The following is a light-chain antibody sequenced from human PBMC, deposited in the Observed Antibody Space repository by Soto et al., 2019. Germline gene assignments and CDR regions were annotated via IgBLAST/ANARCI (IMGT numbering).Light chain of an antibody. J-gene: IGLJ1*01. Sequence: QSVLTQPPSVSGSPGQSVTISCTGTNSDVGSHNRVSWYQQPPGTAPKLMIYGVSNRPSGVPDRFSGSKSGNTASLTISGLQAEDEADYYCSLYTSSSTYVFGSGTKLTVL. CDR2: GVS. V-gene: IGLV2-18*01. CDR3: SLYTSSSTYV. CDR1: NSDVGSHNR.